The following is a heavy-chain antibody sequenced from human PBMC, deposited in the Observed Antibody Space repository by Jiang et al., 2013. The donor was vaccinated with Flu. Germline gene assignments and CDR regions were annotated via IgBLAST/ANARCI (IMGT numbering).Heavy chain of an antibody. Sequence: SGGGVVQPGRSLRLSCAASGFTFSSYAMHWVRQAPGKGLEWVAVISYDGSNKYYADSVKGRFTISRDNSKNTLYLQMNSLRAEDTAVYYCARIVPATAMVDYWGQGTLVTVSS. J-gene: IGHJ4*02. CDR2: ISYDGSNK. V-gene: IGHV3-30-3*01. D-gene: IGHD2-2*01. CDR3: ARIVPATAMVDY. CDR1: GFTFSSYA.